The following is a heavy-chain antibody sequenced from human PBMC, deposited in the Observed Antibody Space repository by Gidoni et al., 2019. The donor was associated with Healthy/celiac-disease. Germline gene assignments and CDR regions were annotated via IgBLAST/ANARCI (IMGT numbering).Heavy chain of an antibody. D-gene: IGHD7-27*01. J-gene: IGHJ4*02. CDR1: GCTFSSYS. Sequence: EVQLVESGGGLVKPGGSMRLSCAASGCTFSSYSMNWVRQAPGKGLEWVSSISSSSSYIYYADSVKGRFTISRDNAKNSLYLQMNSLRAEDTAVYYCARDLGVTDWGFDYWGQGTLVTVSS. CDR2: ISSSSSYI. CDR3: ARDLGVTDWGFDY. V-gene: IGHV3-21*01.